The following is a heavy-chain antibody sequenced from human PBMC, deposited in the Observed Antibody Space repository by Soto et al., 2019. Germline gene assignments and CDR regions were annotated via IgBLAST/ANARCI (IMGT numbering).Heavy chain of an antibody. D-gene: IGHD3-22*01. Sequence: QVQLVESGGGLVKPGGSLRLSCAASGFTFSDYYMSWIRQAPGKGLEWVSYISSSSSYTNYADSVKGRFTISRDNAKNSLYLQMNSLRAEDTAVYYCARDLRVVVKKRAFDIWGQGTMVTVSS. J-gene: IGHJ3*02. V-gene: IGHV3-11*06. CDR2: ISSSSSYT. CDR3: ARDLRVVVKKRAFDI. CDR1: GFTFSDYY.